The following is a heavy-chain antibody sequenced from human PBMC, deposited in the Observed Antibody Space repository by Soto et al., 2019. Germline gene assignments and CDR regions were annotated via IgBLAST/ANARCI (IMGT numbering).Heavy chain of an antibody. V-gene: IGHV3-33*01. CDR1: GFTFSSYG. CDR2: IWYDGSNK. J-gene: IGHJ4*02. Sequence: GGSLRLSCAASGFTFSSYGMHWVRQAPGKGLEWVAVIWYDGSNKYYADSVKGRFTISRDNSKNTLYLQMNSLRAEDTAVYYCARDSKWLRLVLDYWGQGTLVTVSS. D-gene: IGHD5-12*01. CDR3: ARDSKWLRLVLDY.